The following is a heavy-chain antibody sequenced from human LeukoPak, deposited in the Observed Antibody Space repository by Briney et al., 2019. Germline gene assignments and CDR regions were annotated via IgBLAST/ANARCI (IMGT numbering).Heavy chain of an antibody. CDR2: MNPNSGNT. CDR1: GYTFTSYD. CDR3: ARGVSYDFWSGYSQ. D-gene: IGHD3-3*01. V-gene: IGHV1-8*01. Sequence: ASVEVSCKASGYTFTSYDINWVRQATGQGLEWMGWMNPNSGNTGYAQKFQGRVTMTRNTSISTAYMELSSLRSEDTAVYYCARGVSYDFWSGYSQWGQGTLVTVSS. J-gene: IGHJ4*02.